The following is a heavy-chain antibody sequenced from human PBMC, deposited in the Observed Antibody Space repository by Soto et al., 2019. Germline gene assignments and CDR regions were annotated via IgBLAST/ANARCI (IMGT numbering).Heavy chain of an antibody. D-gene: IGHD3-9*01. V-gene: IGHV1-58*02. CDR2: IVVGSGNT. Sequence: SVKVSCKASGFTFTSSAMQWVRQARGQRLEWIGWIVVGSGNTNYAQKFQERVTITRDMSTSTAYMELSSLRSEDTAVYYCAAAVVRYFDWLFDRDFDYWGQGTLVTVSS. CDR1: GFTFTSSA. CDR3: AAAVVRYFDWLFDRDFDY. J-gene: IGHJ4*02.